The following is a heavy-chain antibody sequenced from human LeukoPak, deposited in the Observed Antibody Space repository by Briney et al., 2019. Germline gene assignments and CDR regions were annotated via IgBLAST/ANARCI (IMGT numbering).Heavy chain of an antibody. V-gene: IGHV3-9*01. CDR1: GFTFDDYA. Sequence: PGRSLRLSCAASGFTFDDYAMHWVRQAPGKGLEWVSGMSWNSGSIGYADSVKGRFTISRDNAKNSLYLQMNSLRAEDTALYYCAKALGDWGQGTLVTVSS. CDR3: AKALGD. J-gene: IGHJ4*02. CDR2: MSWNSGSI. D-gene: IGHD3-10*01.